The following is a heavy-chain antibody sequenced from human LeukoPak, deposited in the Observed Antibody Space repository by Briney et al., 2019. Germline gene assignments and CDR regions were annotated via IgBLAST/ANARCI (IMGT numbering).Heavy chain of an antibody. CDR2: IKRDGREE. D-gene: IGHD6-19*01. J-gene: IGHJ4*02. Sequence: PGGSLRLSCAVSGFTFSRHWMSWVRQAPGKGLEWVANIKRDGREENYVDFVKGRFSISRGNVKNSLHLQMNSLRAEDTAVYYCARVCVSGWTECMDYWGQGTLVTVSS. V-gene: IGHV3-7*01. CDR1: GFTFSRHW. CDR3: ARVCVSGWTECMDY.